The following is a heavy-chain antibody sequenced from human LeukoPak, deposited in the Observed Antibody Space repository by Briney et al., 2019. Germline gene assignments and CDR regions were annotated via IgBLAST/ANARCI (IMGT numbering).Heavy chain of an antibody. CDR1: GGSISSYY. D-gene: IGHD2-15*01. J-gene: IGHJ5*02. Sequence: KPSETLSLTCTVSGGSISSYYWSWIRQPPGKGLEWIGYIYYSGSINYNPSLKSRVTISVDTSKNQFSLKLSSVTAADTAVYYCARNGVAAPNWFDPWGQGTLVTVSS. CDR3: ARNGVAAPNWFDP. V-gene: IGHV4-59*08. CDR2: IYYSGSI.